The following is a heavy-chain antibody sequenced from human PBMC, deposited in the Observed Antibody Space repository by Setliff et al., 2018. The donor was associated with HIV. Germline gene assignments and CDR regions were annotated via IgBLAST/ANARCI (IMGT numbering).Heavy chain of an antibody. J-gene: IGHJ6*02. D-gene: IGHD3-3*01. V-gene: IGHV1-69*13. Sequence: SVKVSCKTSGGTLSNYVITWVRQAPGQGLEWMGMIIPMYNIPAYAQKFQGRVTFTADESTSTAYMELSSLRSEDTAVYYCARVGSYYNFWSGSPYYYGMDVWGQGTTVTASS. CDR2: IIPMYNIP. CDR3: ARVGSYYNFWSGSPYYYGMDV. CDR1: GGTLSNYV.